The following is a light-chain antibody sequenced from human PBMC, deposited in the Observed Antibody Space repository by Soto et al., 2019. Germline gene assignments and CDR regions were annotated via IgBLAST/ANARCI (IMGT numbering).Light chain of an antibody. CDR3: QQYGSSGT. Sequence: VLTQSTGTLSLSPGARATLSCRASQSVSNNYLACDRQKPGQAPRLLIYGASNRATGSPDRFSGSGSGTDFTLTISRLEPEDFAVYYWQQYGSSGTFGQGTKV. J-gene: IGKJ1*01. V-gene: IGKV3-20*01. CDR2: GAS. CDR1: QSVSNNY.